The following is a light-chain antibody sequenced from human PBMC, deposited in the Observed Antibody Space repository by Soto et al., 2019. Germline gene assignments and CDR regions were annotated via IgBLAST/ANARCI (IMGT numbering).Light chain of an antibody. Sequence: DIQMTQSPSTLSASVGDRVTITCRASQSVSNWLAWYQQKPGKAPNLLIYDASSLESGVPSMFSGSGSGTEFNLTISSLQPDDFATYSCQQYTPNSRTFGQGTKVEIK. V-gene: IGKV1-5*01. CDR1: QSVSNW. CDR3: QQYTPNSRT. J-gene: IGKJ1*01. CDR2: DAS.